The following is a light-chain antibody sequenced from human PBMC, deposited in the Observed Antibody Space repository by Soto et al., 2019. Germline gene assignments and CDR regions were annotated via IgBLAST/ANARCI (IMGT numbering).Light chain of an antibody. V-gene: IGLV1-44*01. CDR2: SDN. Sequence: QSVLTQPPSASGTPGQRVTISCSGSSSNIGTNTVIWYQQLPGAAPKLLIYSDNQRPSGVPDRFSGSKSGTSASLAISGLQYEDEAAYYCAAWDVSLVVFGGGTKLTVL. J-gene: IGLJ2*01. CDR3: AAWDVSLVV. CDR1: SSNIGTNT.